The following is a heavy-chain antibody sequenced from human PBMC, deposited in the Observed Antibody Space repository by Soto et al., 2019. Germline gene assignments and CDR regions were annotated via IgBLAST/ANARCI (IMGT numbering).Heavy chain of an antibody. V-gene: IGHV3-15*01. CDR1: VFNFSNAW. D-gene: IGHD2-2*01. CDR2: IKSKTDGGTT. Sequence: WGSLLLSWAASVFNFSNAWMRWVRQAPGSGLEWVGRIKSKTDGGTTDYAAAVKGRFTISRDDSKNTLYLQMNSLKTEDTAVYYCTTSIVPAYYYGMDVWGQGTTVTVSS. J-gene: IGHJ6*01. CDR3: TTSIVPAYYYGMDV.